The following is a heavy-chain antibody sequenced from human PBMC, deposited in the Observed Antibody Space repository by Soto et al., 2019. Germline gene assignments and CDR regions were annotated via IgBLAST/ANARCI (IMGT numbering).Heavy chain of an antibody. D-gene: IGHD2-2*01. J-gene: IGHJ3*02. CDR1: GFTFSSHW. CDR2: INTDGGIT. CDR3: TSEAGYCSRTSCYRRAFDS. Sequence: EVQLVESGGDLVQPGGSLRLSCAASGFTFSSHWMHWVRRVPGKGLVWVSHINTDGGITGYADSVKGRFTISRDNAKNTVYLQMNGLRVEDTSVYYCTSEAGYCSRTSCYRRAFDSWGQGTMVTVSS. V-gene: IGHV3-74*01.